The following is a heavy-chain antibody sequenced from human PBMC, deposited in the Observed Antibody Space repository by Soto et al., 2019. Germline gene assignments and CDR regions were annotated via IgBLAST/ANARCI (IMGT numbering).Heavy chain of an antibody. CDR1: GFSFRNFG. J-gene: IGHJ4*02. D-gene: IGHD3-22*01. CDR2: ISYDGTEK. Sequence: GGSLRLSCAASGFSFRNFGMHWVRQAPGKGLEWVAVISYDGTEKDYADSVEGRLTISRDNSKYTVDLQMNSLRVEDTAVYYCAKNFDSSGDLFYFDSWGRGTLVTVSS. V-gene: IGHV3-30*18. CDR3: AKNFDSSGDLFYFDS.